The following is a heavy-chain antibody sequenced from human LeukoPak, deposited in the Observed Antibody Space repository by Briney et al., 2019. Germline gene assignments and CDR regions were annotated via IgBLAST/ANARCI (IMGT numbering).Heavy chain of an antibody. D-gene: IGHD4-23*01. CDR2: IASDGSGT. CDR1: GFTFSSYW. CDR3: ARGRPHGNDY. J-gene: IGHJ4*02. Sequence: GGSLRLSCAASGFTFSSYWMNWVRQAPGKGLVWVSRIASDGSGTTYADSVKGRFNISRDNAKNTLYLQMNSLRVEDTAVYYCARGRPHGNDYWGQGTLVTVSS. V-gene: IGHV3-74*01.